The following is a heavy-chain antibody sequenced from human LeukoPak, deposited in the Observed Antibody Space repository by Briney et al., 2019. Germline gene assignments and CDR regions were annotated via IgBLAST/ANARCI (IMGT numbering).Heavy chain of an antibody. CDR2: IYYSGST. J-gene: IGHJ4*02. Sequence: SETLSLTCTVSGGSISTYYWSWIRQPPGKGLEWIGYIYYSGSTNYNPSLKSRVTISVDTSKNQFSLKLSSVTAADTAVYYCARSFRGYSYGYFDYWGQGTLVTVSS. V-gene: IGHV4-59*01. D-gene: IGHD5-18*01. CDR1: GGSISTYY. CDR3: ARSFRGYSYGYFDY.